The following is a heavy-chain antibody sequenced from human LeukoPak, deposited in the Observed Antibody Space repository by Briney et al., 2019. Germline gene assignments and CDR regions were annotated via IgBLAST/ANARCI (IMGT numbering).Heavy chain of an antibody. CDR1: GYSISSGYY. V-gene: IGHV4-38-2*02. J-gene: IGHJ3*02. CDR2: IYYSGST. CDR3: ARAPDTANDAFDI. Sequence: SETLSLTCTVSGYSISSGYYWGWIRQPPGKGLEWIGSIYYSGSTYYNPSLKSRVTISVDTSKNQFSLKLSSVTAADTAVYYCARAPDTANDAFDIWGQGTMVTVSS. D-gene: IGHD5-18*01.